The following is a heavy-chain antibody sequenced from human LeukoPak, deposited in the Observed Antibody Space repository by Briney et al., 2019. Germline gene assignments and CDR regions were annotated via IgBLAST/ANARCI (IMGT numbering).Heavy chain of an antibody. J-gene: IGHJ6*02. CDR3: ARVGDLYGMDV. D-gene: IGHD4-17*01. Sequence: GGSLRLSCAASGFTFSSYGMHWVRQAPGKGLEWVAVIWYDGSNKYYADSVKGRFTISRDNAKNSLYLQMNSLRAEDTAVYYCARVGDLYGMDVWGQGTTVTVSS. V-gene: IGHV3-33*01. CDR1: GFTFSSYG. CDR2: IWYDGSNK.